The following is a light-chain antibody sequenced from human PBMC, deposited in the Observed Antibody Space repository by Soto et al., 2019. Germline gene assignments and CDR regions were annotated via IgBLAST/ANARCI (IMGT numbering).Light chain of an antibody. CDR2: AAS. J-gene: IGKJ3*01. Sequence: DIQLTQSPSFLSASVGDRVTITCRASQGISSFLAWYQQKPGKAPKLLIYAASTLQSGVPSRFSGSGSGTEFTLTISSLQPEDFATYYCQQVNSYPRVTFSPGTKVDFK. V-gene: IGKV1-9*01. CDR3: QQVNSYPRVT. CDR1: QGISSF.